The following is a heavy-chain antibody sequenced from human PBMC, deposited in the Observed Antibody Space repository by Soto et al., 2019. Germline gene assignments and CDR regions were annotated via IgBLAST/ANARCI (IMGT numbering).Heavy chain of an antibody. V-gene: IGHV3-73*01. J-gene: IGHJ6*02. CDR1: GFTFSGSA. CDR3: ARDRPTSSIRARDYYYAMDF. D-gene: IGHD6-6*01. CDR2: IRSKANSYAT. Sequence: GGSLRLSCAASGFTFSGSAMHWVRQASGKGLEWVGRIRSKANSYATAYAASVKGRFTISRDDSKNTAYLQMNSLKTEDTAVYYCARDRPTSSIRARDYYYAMDFWGQGTTVTVSS.